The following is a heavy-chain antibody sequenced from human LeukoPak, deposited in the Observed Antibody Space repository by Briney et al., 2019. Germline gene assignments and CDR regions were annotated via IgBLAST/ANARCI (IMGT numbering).Heavy chain of an antibody. Sequence: PGGSLRLSCAASGFTFSSYWMSWVRQAPGKGLEWVANIKQDGSEKYYVDSVKGRFTISRDNAKNSLYLQMNSLRAEDTAVYYCARGGPYDYIWGSYRDDAFEIWGQGTMVTVSS. CDR2: IKQDGSEK. CDR3: ARGGPYDYIWGSYRDDAFEI. V-gene: IGHV3-7*01. D-gene: IGHD3-16*02. J-gene: IGHJ3*02. CDR1: GFTFSSYW.